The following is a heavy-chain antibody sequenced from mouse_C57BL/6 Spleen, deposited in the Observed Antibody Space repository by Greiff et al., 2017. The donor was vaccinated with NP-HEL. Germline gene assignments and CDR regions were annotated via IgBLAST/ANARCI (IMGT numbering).Heavy chain of an antibody. CDR3: TYGGAMDY. CDR1: GFNIKDDY. CDR2: IDPENGDT. V-gene: IGHV14-4*01. D-gene: IGHD1-1*01. J-gene: IGHJ4*01. Sequence: VQLQQSGAELVRPGASVKLSCTASGFNIKDDYMHWVKQRPEQGLEWIGWIDPENGDTEYASKFQGKATITADTSSNTAYLQLSSLTSEDTAVYYCTYGGAMDYWGQGTSVTVSS.